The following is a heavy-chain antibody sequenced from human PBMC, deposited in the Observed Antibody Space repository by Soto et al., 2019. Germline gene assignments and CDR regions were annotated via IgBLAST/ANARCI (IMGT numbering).Heavy chain of an antibody. Sequence: VKVSCKASGYTVTDYYIHWVRQAPGQGLEWMGWIDPKNGGTIYAQKFQDRVTMTRDTSISTAYMDLSRLTSDDTALYYCARDDYGIYPYWGQGTLVTVSS. D-gene: IGHD1-26*01. V-gene: IGHV1-2*02. CDR1: GYTVTDYY. CDR2: IDPKNGGT. CDR3: ARDDYGIYPY. J-gene: IGHJ4*02.